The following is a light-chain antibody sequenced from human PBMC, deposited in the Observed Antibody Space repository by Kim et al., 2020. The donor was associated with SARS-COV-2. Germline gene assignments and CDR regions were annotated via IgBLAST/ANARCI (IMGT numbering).Light chain of an antibody. CDR1: QSITSGY. Sequence: SPGERATLSCRASQSITSGYLAWYQPKPGQAPRFLIYDISSRATGIPDRFSGSGSGTDFTLTISRLEPEDFAVYYCQQYGSSPQTFGQGTKVDIK. V-gene: IGKV3-20*01. J-gene: IGKJ1*01. CDR2: DIS. CDR3: QQYGSSPQT.